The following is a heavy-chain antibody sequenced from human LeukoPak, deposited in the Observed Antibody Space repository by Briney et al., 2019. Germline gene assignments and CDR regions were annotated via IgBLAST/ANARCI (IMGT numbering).Heavy chain of an antibody. J-gene: IGHJ6*03. V-gene: IGHV1-2*02. CDR3: ARQRYYYYYVDV. Sequence: EASVKVSCKASGYTFTGYYMHWVRQAPGQGLEWMGWINPNSGGTNYAQKFQGRVTMTRDTSISTAYMELSRLRSDDTAVYYCARQRYYYYYVDVWGKGTTVTVSS. CDR2: INPNSGGT. CDR1: GYTFTGYY.